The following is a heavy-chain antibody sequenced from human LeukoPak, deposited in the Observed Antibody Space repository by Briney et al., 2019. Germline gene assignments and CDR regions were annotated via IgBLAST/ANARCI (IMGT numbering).Heavy chain of an antibody. J-gene: IGHJ5*02. D-gene: IGHD2-2*02. CDR2: INHSGST. Sequence: PSETLSLTSAVYGGSFSGYYWSWIRQPPGKGLEWIGEINHSGSTNYNPSLKSRVTISVDTSKNQFSLKLSSVTAADTAVYYCARGSYCSSTSCYRRSNWFDPWGQGTLVTVSS. V-gene: IGHV4-34*01. CDR3: ARGSYCSSTSCYRRSNWFDP. CDR1: GGSFSGYY.